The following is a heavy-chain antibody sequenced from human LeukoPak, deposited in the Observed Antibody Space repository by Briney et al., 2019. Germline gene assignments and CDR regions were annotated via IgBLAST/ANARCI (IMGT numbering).Heavy chain of an antibody. CDR3: AKDSILVDIVATIRINGLDY. CDR1: GFTFSSYA. CDR2: ISYDGSNK. V-gene: IGHV3-30-3*01. Sequence: GRSLRLSCAASGFTFSSYAMHWVRQAPGKGLEWVAVISYDGSNKYYADSVKGRFTISRDNSKNTLYLQMNSLRAEDTAVYYCAKDSILVDIVATIRINGLDYWGQGTLVTVSS. J-gene: IGHJ4*02. D-gene: IGHD5-12*01.